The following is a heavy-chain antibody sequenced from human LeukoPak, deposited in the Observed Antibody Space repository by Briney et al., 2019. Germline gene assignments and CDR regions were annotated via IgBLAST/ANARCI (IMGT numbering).Heavy chain of an antibody. Sequence: SETLSLTCAVSGGSISSSNWWSWVRQPPGKGLEWIGEIYHSGSTNYNPSLKSRVTISVDKSKNQFSLKLSSVTAADTAVYYCARTHVLLWFGELSQPFDYWGQGTLVTVSS. V-gene: IGHV4-4*02. J-gene: IGHJ4*02. CDR2: IYHSGST. D-gene: IGHD3-10*01. CDR1: GGSISSSNW. CDR3: ARTHVLLWFGELSQPFDY.